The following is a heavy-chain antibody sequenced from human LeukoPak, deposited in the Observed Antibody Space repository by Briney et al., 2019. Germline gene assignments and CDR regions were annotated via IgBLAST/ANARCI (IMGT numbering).Heavy chain of an antibody. CDR2: IWYDGSNK. Sequence: GGSLRLSCAASGFTFTSHGMHWVRPAPGKGLEWVAVIWYDGSNKYYADSVKGRFTISRDNSKNTLYLQMDSLRVEDTAVYYCARVMGGSYGLDVWGQGTTVTVSS. CDR3: ARVMGGSYGLDV. D-gene: IGHD3-16*01. J-gene: IGHJ6*02. V-gene: IGHV3-33*01. CDR1: GFTFTSHG.